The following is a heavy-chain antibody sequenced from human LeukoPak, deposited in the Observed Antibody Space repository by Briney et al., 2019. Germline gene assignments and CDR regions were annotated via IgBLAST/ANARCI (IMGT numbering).Heavy chain of an antibody. CDR3: ARDKTTAHVFDV. CDR1: GFPFSGYW. Sequence: GGSLRLSCAASGFPFSGYWMTWVRQAPGKGLEWVADISHDGTEFYADSVKGRFTISRDNAETSLDLQMNSLRADDTAVHYCARDKTTAHVFDVWGQGAMVTVSS. CDR2: ISHDGTE. J-gene: IGHJ3*01. V-gene: IGHV3-7*01. D-gene: IGHD1-14*01.